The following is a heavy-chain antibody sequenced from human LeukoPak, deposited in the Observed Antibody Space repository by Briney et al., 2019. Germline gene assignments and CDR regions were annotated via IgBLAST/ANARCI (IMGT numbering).Heavy chain of an antibody. J-gene: IGHJ6*03. CDR1: GFTFSSYA. D-gene: IGHD5-18*01. CDR2: ISSSSSYI. Sequence: GGSLRLSCAASGFTFSSYAMSWVRQAPGKGLEWVSFISSSSSYIYYADSVKGRFTISRDNAKNSLYLQMNSLRAEDTAVYYCARGAYGYGGTYYMDVWGKGTTVTVSS. V-gene: IGHV3-21*01. CDR3: ARGAYGYGGTYYMDV.